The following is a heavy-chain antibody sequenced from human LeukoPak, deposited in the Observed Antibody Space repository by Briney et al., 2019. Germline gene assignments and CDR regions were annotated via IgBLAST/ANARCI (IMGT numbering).Heavy chain of an antibody. CDR1: GFTLSSNP. CDR2: ISGDGSGK. Sequence: QSGGSLRLSCAASGFTLSSNPMHWVRQAPGKGLEWGAVISGDGSGKSDADSVKGRFTVSRENSKNTLYLQMNSLRTEDTAVYYCAREIGSSGWAGFFDYWGQGTLVTVSS. D-gene: IGHD6-19*01. J-gene: IGHJ4*02. CDR3: AREIGSSGWAGFFDY. V-gene: IGHV3-30-3*01.